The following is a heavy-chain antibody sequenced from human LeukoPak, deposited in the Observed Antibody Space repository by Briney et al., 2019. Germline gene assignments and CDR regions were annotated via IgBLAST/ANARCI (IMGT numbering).Heavy chain of an antibody. D-gene: IGHD3-9*01. CDR1: GFPFSTYS. J-gene: IGHJ6*03. V-gene: IGHV4-34*01. CDR3: ARVIRYFDWSHLNYYYYYMDV. CDR2: INHSGST. Sequence: GSLRLSCTASGFPFSTYSMNWVRQPPGKGLEWIGEINHSGSTNYNPSLKSRVTISVDTSKNQFSLKLSSVTAADTAVYYCARVIRYFDWSHLNYYYYYMDVWGKGTTVTISS.